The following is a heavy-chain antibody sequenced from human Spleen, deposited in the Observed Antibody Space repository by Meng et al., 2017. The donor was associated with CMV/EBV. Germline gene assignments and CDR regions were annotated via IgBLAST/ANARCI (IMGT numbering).Heavy chain of an antibody. Sequence: GESLKISCEGSGYTFSNYWIDWVRQMPGKGLEWMGSIYPGDSDTRYSPSFHGQLTISADKSIRTAYLQWSGLKASDTAIYYCARRGMMTMRGYWFDPWGQGTLVTVSS. V-gene: IGHV5-51*01. CDR3: ARRGMMTMRGYWFDP. CDR1: GYTFSNYW. D-gene: IGHD4/OR15-4a*01. J-gene: IGHJ5*02. CDR2: IYPGDSDT.